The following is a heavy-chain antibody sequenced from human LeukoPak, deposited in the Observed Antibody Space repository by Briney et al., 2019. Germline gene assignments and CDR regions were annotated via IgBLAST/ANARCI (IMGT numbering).Heavy chain of an antibody. CDR1: GASVSSSY. CDR3: ARGDSITWFAFLNY. D-gene: IGHD2-2*01. Sequence: SETLSLTCNVSGASVSSSYWSWVRQPPGKGLEWIGYISYSGGTNYGPSLKSRVTISLDTSKNQFSLKLRSVTAADTAVYYCARGDSITWFAFLNYWGQGTLVTVSS. V-gene: IGHV4-59*02. CDR2: ISYSGGT. J-gene: IGHJ4*02.